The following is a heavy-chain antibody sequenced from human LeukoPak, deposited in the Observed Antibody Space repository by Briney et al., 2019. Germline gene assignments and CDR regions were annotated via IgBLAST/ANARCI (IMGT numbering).Heavy chain of an antibody. V-gene: IGHV1-8*01. CDR2: MNPNSGNT. CDR1: GYTFTSYD. CDR3: ARGRSGSFRFTPNNWFDP. J-gene: IGHJ5*02. Sequence: ASVKVSCKASGYTFTSYDINWVRQATGQGLEWMGWMNPNSGNTGYAQKFQGRVTMTRNTSISTAYMELSSLRSEDTAVYYCARGRSGSFRFTPNNWFDPWGQGTLVTVSS. D-gene: IGHD1-26*01.